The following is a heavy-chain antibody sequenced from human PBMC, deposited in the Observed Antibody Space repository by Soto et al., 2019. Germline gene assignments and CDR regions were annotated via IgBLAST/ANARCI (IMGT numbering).Heavy chain of an antibody. Sequence: EVQLVESGGGLVQPGGSLRLSCAASGFTVSSNYMSWVRQAPGKGLEWVSVIYSGGSTYYADSVKGRFTISRDNSKHTLYLQMNSLRAEDTAVYYCARGEKQWLRRNWFDPWGQGTLVTVSS. V-gene: IGHV3-66*01. D-gene: IGHD6-19*01. CDR1: GFTVSSNY. J-gene: IGHJ5*02. CDR2: IYSGGST. CDR3: ARGEKQWLRRNWFDP.